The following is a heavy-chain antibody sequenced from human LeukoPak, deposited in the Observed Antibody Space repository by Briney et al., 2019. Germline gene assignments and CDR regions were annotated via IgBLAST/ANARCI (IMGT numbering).Heavy chain of an antibody. CDR1: GFTFSSYW. Sequence: TGGSLRFSCAASGFTFSSYWMHWVRQAPGKGLVWVSRINSDGSSTSYADSVKGRFTISRDNAKNTLYLQMNSLRAEDTAVYYCARVGVWYSNSGSYWPYDYWGQGTLVTVSS. CDR3: ARVGVWYSNSGSYWPYDY. J-gene: IGHJ4*02. CDR2: INSDGSST. V-gene: IGHV3-74*01. D-gene: IGHD3-10*01.